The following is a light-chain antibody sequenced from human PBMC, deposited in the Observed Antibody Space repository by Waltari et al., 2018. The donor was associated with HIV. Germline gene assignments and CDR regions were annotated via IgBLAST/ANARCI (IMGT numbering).Light chain of an antibody. CDR3: SSYRSSSTWV. Sequence: QSALTQPASVSGSPGQSITISCTGTSSDVGGYNYVSWYQQHPGKAPKLMIYDVSKRPSGVSNRVSCSKSGNTASLTISGLQAEDEADYYCSSYRSSSTWVFGGGTKLTVL. V-gene: IGLV2-14*03. J-gene: IGLJ3*02. CDR2: DVS. CDR1: SSDVGGYNY.